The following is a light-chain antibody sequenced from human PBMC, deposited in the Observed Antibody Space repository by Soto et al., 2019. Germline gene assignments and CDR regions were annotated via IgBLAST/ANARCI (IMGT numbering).Light chain of an antibody. V-gene: IGLV2-14*01. CDR1: SSDVGGYNY. CDR3: SSYTSSSTPYV. CDR2: EVS. Sequence: QSVLTQPASVSGSPGQSITISCTGTSSDVGGYNYVSWYQQHPGKAPKLMIYEVSNRPSGVSNRFSGSKSGNTASLTISGFQDEDEADYYCSSYTSSSTPYVFGTGTKLTVL. J-gene: IGLJ1*01.